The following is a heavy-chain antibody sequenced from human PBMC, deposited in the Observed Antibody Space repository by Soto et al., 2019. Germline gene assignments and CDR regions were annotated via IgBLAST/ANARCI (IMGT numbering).Heavy chain of an antibody. J-gene: IGHJ4*02. CDR3: AKDKGVCNCATSYFDY. V-gene: IGHV3-30*18. Sequence: PGGSLRLSCEASGLTFSNYARNWVRQAPGKAPEWVALTSYDGNNEYYTDSLKGRFTIYRDNSKDTLFLQMNSQTPEETAVYYSAKDKGVCNCATSYFDYWGQGALVTVSS. CDR2: TSYDGNNE. D-gene: IGHD2-8*01. CDR1: GLTFSNYA.